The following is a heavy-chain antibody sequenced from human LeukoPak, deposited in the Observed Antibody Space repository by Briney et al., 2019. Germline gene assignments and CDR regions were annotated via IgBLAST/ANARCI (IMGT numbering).Heavy chain of an antibody. D-gene: IGHD3-10*01. CDR2: IYYSGST. CDR3: ARDPPGSGSLDY. J-gene: IGHJ4*02. Sequence: SETLSLTCTVSGGSINSSSYYRGWIRQPPGKGLEWIGNIYYSGSTYYNPSLKSRVTISVDTSKNQFSLKLSSVTAADTAVYYCARDPPGSGSLDYWGQGTLVTVSS. CDR1: GGSINSSSYY. V-gene: IGHV4-39*07.